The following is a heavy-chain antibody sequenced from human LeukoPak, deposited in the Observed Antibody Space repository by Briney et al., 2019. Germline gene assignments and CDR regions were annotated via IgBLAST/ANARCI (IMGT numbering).Heavy chain of an antibody. CDR2: IYTSGST. D-gene: IGHD2-15*01. J-gene: IGHJ6*03. CDR3: ARDLVVVAATLGFSHYYMDV. Sequence: SETLSLTCTVSGGSISSYYWSWIRQPAGKGLEWIGRIYTSGSTNYNPSLKSRVTMSVDTSKNQFSLKLSSVTAADTAVYYCARDLVVVAATLGFSHYYMDVWGKGTTVTVSS. V-gene: IGHV4-4*07. CDR1: GGSISSYY.